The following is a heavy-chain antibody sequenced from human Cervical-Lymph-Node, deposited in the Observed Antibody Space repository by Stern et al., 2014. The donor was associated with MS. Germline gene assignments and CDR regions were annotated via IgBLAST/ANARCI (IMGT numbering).Heavy chain of an antibody. Sequence: VQLVESGPEVKKPGSSVKVSCKASGGTFSNYAISWVRQAPGQGLEWMGGIIIIFDTANYAQKFQGRVTISADESTSTAYMELSSLRSEDTAVYYCARGSETSGYYPDYFQYWGQGTPVTVSS. V-gene: IGHV1-69*01. D-gene: IGHD3-22*01. CDR2: IIIIFDTA. CDR3: ARGSETSGYYPDYFQY. CDR1: GGTFSNYA. J-gene: IGHJ1*01.